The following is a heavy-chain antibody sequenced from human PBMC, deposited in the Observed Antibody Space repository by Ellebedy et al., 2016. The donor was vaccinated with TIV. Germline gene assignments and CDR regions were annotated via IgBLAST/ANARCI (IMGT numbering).Heavy chain of an antibody. CDR3: VKDLSTETWGYFDT. J-gene: IGHJ5*02. Sequence: PGGSLRLSCAASGFSINNYAMSWVRQAAGKGLECVSGIRERGGSTHYADSVKGRFTISRDNSKNTLYLQMNSLRAEDTAIYYCVKDLSTETWGYFDTWGQGSQVTVSS. D-gene: IGHD2-2*01. CDR2: IRERGGST. V-gene: IGHV3-23*01. CDR1: GFSINNYA.